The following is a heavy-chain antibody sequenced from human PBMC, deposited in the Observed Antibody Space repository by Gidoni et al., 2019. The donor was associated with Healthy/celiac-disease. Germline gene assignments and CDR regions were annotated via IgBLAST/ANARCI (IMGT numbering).Heavy chain of an antibody. Sequence: EGQLLESGGGLVQPGGSLRLSCAASGFTVSSYAMSWVRQAPGKGLEWVSAISGNGGSTYYANSVKGRFTISRDNSKNTLYLQMNSLRAEDTAVYYCAIRKQWLDPYYFDYWGQGTLVTVSS. CDR3: AIRKQWLDPYYFDY. V-gene: IGHV3-23*01. J-gene: IGHJ4*02. CDR2: ISGNGGST. D-gene: IGHD6-19*01. CDR1: GFTVSSYA.